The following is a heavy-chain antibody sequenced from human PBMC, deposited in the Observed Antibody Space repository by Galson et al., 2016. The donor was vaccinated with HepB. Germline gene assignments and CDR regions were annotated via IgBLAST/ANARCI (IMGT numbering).Heavy chain of an antibody. J-gene: IGHJ4*02. CDR3: ATGRVYASSWWGGIDY. V-gene: IGHV3-23*01. CDR1: GFSFSNSG. Sequence: SLRLSCAASGFSFSNSGMSWVRQAPGRGLEWVSGITRSGDATHYADFVKGRFTISRDNSKNTTYLQMNGLRDEDTAGYYCATGRVYASSWWGGIDYWGQGTLLTVSS. D-gene: IGHD6-13*01. CDR2: ITRSGDAT.